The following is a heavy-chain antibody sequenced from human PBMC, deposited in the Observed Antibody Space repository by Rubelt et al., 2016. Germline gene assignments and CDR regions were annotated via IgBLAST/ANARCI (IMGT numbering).Heavy chain of an antibody. D-gene: IGHD6-19*01. CDR1: GFTFGGYS. V-gene: IGHV3-48*04. J-gene: IGHJ3*02. CDR2: ISSSSSLI. Sequence: VRPGGSLRLSCAASGFTFGGYSMNWLRQAPGKGLEWGSYISSSSSLIYYADSVKGRFTISRDNAKNSLYLQMNSLRAADTAVYYCAREATVAGTDDAFDIWGQGTMVTVSS. CDR3: AREATVAGTDDAFDI.